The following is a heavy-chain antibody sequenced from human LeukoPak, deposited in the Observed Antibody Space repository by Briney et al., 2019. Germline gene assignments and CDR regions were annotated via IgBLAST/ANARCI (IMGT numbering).Heavy chain of an antibody. CDR2: IYYSGST. CDR1: GGSISSSSYY. D-gene: IGHD4/OR15-4a*01. V-gene: IGHV4-61*01. CDR3: ARGRDAYYPGY. Sequence: SETLSLTCTVSGGSISSSSYYWSWIRQPPGKGLEWIGYIYYSGSTNYNPSLKSRVTISVDTSKNQFSLKLSSVTAADTAVYYCARGRDAYYPGYWGQGTLVTVSS. J-gene: IGHJ4*02.